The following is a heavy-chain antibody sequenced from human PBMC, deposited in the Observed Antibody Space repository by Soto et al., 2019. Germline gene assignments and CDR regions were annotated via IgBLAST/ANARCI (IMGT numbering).Heavy chain of an antibody. CDR2: ISSSGSTI. CDR3: ARVHRCYSCYYMEV. CDR1: GFTFSDYY. V-gene: IGHV3-11*01. Sequence: PGGSLRLSCAASGFTFSDYYVSWIRQAPGKGLEWVSYISSSGSTIYYADSVKGRFTISRDNAKNSLYLQMNSLRAEDTAVYYCARVHRCYSCYYMEVWGKGTTVTASS. D-gene: IGHD2-8*01. J-gene: IGHJ6*03.